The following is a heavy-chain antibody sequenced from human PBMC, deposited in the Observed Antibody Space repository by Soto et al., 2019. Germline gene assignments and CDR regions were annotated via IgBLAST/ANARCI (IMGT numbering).Heavy chain of an antibody. D-gene: IGHD3-10*01. J-gene: IGHJ5*02. V-gene: IGHV3-23*01. CDR3: AGGTDGNGGDA. CDR1: GFSFSTYA. CDR2: IGNNDYST. Sequence: EVQLLESGGGFVQPGGSLRLSCEASGFSFSTYALNWVRQAPGKGLEWVSGIGNNDYSTNYIESVRGRFTISRDNSKKTGYLQMNRLRAEDTAVYFCAGGTDGNGGDAWGKGSLVTVSS.